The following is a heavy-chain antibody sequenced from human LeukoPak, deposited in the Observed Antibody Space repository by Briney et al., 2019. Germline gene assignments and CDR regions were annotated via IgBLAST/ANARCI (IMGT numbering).Heavy chain of an antibody. CDR3: ARDATSSLGSGYFDF. CDR2: ISSDGGTK. CDR1: GFTFSDHA. J-gene: IGHJ4*02. D-gene: IGHD2-15*01. Sequence: PGRSLRLSCAASGFTFSDHAMHWVRQAPGKGLEWVTVISSDGGTKYSADSVQGRFTISRDNSKNTLYLQMNSLRTEDTAVYYCARDATSSLGSGYFDFCGQGILVTVSS. V-gene: IGHV3-30*04.